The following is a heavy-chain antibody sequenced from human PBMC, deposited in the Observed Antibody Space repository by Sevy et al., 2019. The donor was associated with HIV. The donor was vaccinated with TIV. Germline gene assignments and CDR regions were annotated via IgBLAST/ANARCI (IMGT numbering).Heavy chain of an antibody. J-gene: IGHJ3*02. CDR2: INPNSGGT. CDR1: GYTFTGYY. Sequence: ASVKVSCKASGYTFTGYYMHWVRQAPGQGLEWMGWINPNSGGTNYAQTFQGRVTMTRDTSISTAYMELSRLRSDDTAVYYCARVPDYCGGDCYSDAFDIWGQGTMVTVSS. D-gene: IGHD2-21*02. CDR3: ARVPDYCGGDCYSDAFDI. V-gene: IGHV1-2*02.